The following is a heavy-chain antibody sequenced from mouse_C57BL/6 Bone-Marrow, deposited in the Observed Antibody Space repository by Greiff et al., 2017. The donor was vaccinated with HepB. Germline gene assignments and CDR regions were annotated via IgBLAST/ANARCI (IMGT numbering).Heavy chain of an antibody. CDR2: ISGGGGNT. V-gene: IGHV5-9*04. CDR3: ARQVVTTFFAY. Sequence: EVQRVESGGGLVKPGGSLKLSCAASGFTFSSYTMSWVRQTPEKRLEWVATISGGGGNTYYPDSVKGRFTISRDNAKNTLYLQMSSLRSEDTAVYYCARQVVTTFFAYWGQGTLVTVSA. D-gene: IGHD2-2*01. CDR1: GFTFSSYT. J-gene: IGHJ3*01.